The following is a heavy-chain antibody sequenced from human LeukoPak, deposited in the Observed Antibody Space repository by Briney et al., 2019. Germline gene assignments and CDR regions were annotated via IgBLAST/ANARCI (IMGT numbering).Heavy chain of an antibody. D-gene: IGHD2-15*01. V-gene: IGHV3-33*06. Sequence: GRSLRLSCAASGFTFSSYGMHWVRQAPGKGLEWVAVIWYDGSNKYYADSVKGRFTISRDNPKNTLYLQMNSLRAEDTAVYYCAKDVDQYYFDYWGQGTLVTVSS. J-gene: IGHJ4*02. CDR3: AKDVDQYYFDY. CDR2: IWYDGSNK. CDR1: GFTFSSYG.